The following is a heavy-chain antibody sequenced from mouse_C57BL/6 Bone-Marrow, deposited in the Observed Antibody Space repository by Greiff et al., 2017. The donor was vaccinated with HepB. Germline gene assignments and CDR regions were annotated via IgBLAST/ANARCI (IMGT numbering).Heavy chain of an antibody. D-gene: IGHD2-3*01. CDR1: GFTFSDAW. CDR2: IRNKANNHAT. CDR3: TSDDGYYVGFAY. Sequence: EVQGVESGGGLVQPGGSMKLSCAASGFTFSDAWMDWVRQSPEKGLEWVAEIRNKANNHATYYAESVKGRFTISRDDSKSSVYLQMNSFRAEDTGIYYCTSDDGYYVGFAYWGQGTLVTVSA. J-gene: IGHJ3*01. V-gene: IGHV6-6*01.